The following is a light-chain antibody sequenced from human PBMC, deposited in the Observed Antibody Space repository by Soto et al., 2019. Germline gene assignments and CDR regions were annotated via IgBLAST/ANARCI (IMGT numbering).Light chain of an antibody. V-gene: IGKV1-5*03. CDR3: QQSYSTQLT. Sequence: DIQMTQSPSTLSASVGDRVTITCRASQSISSWLAWYQQKPGKAPKLLIYKASSLESGVPSRFSGSGSGTEFTLTISSLQPDDFATYYCQQSYSTQLTFGGGTKVDIK. J-gene: IGKJ4*01. CDR1: QSISSW. CDR2: KAS.